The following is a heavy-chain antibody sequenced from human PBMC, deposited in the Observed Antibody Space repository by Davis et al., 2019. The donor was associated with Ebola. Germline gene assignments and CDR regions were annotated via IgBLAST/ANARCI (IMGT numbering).Heavy chain of an antibody. Sequence: GESLKISCAASGFTVSSNQMSWVRQAPGKGLEWVSVIYDHSTAYADSVRGRFIISRDKSNNTLYLEMNSLRVDDTAVYYCATTQWLREFDNWGQGTLVTVSS. D-gene: IGHD6-19*01. J-gene: IGHJ4*02. CDR1: GFTVSSNQ. V-gene: IGHV3-53*05. CDR2: IYDHST. CDR3: ATTQWLREFDN.